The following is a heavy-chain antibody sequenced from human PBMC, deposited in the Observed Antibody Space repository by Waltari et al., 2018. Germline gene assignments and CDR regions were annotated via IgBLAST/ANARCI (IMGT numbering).Heavy chain of an antibody. CDR3: ARITIFGVVRNYYYMDV. CDR2: IYYSGST. D-gene: IGHD3-3*01. V-gene: IGHV4-59*01. CDR1: GGSISSYY. Sequence: QVQLQESGPGLVTPSETLSLTCTAPGGSISSYYWSWIRQPPGKGLEWSGYIYYSGSTNYNPSLKSRVTISVDTSKNQFSLKLSSVTAADTAVYYCARITIFGVVRNYYYMDVWGKGTTVTVSS. J-gene: IGHJ6*03.